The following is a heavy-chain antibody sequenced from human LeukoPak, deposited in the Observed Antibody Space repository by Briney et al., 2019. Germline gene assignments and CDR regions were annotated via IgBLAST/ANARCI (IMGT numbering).Heavy chain of an antibody. J-gene: IGHJ4*02. CDR3: ARAPITSPFYFDY. V-gene: IGHV3-20*04. D-gene: IGHD2-2*01. CDR2: MNWSGGRT. Sequence: GGSLRLSCTASGYALDEHGMSWVRHVPGKGLEWVSGMNWSGGRTGYADPLRGRFTISRDNARNSLYLQMDRRRAEDKALYYCARAPITSPFYFDYWGQGTLVTVSS. CDR1: GYALDEHG.